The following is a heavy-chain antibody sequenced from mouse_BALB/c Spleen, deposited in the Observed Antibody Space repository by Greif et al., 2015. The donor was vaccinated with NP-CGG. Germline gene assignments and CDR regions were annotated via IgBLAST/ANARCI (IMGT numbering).Heavy chain of an antibody. CDR1: GFNIKDYY. CDR3: ARGGYYYGSSYGGNFDY. Sequence: DVQLQESGAELVRPGALVKLSCKASGFNIKDYYMHWVKQRPEQGLEWIGWIDPENGNTIYDPKFQGKASITADTSSNTAYLQLSSLTSEDTAVYYCARGGYYYGSSYGGNFDYWGQGTTLTVSS. J-gene: IGHJ2*01. D-gene: IGHD1-1*01. CDR2: IDPENGNT. V-gene: IGHV14-1*02.